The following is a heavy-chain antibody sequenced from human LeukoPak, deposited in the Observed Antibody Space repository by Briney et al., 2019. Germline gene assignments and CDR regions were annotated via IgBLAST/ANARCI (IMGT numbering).Heavy chain of an antibody. D-gene: IGHD3-22*01. CDR1: GFTFSSYA. V-gene: IGHV3-30-3*01. Sequence: GGSLRLSCAASGFTFSSYAMHWVRQAPGKGLEWVAVISYDGSNKYYADSVKGRFTISRDNSKNTLYLQMNSLRAEDTAVYYCARGNNYYDSSGYYSGDYWGQGTLVTVSS. CDR2: ISYDGSNK. CDR3: ARGNNYYDSSGYYSGDY. J-gene: IGHJ4*02.